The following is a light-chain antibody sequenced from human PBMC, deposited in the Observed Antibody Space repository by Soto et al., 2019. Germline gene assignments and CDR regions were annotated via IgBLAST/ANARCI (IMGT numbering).Light chain of an antibody. CDR1: SSDVGGYNY. CDR2: EVN. CDR3: SSYAGSDIFV. V-gene: IGLV2-8*01. J-gene: IGLJ2*01. Sequence: QSALTQPPSASGSPGQSLTISCTGTSSDVGGYNYVFWYQQHPGKAPKLMIYEVNKRPSGVPDRFSGSKSGNTASLTVSGLQAEDEADYYCSSYAGSDIFVCGGGTKLTVL.